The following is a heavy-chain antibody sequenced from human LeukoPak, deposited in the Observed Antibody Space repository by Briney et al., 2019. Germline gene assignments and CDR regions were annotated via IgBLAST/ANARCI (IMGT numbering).Heavy chain of an antibody. D-gene: IGHD3-22*01. CDR2: ISYDGSNK. CDR1: GFTFSSYA. J-gene: IGHJ6*02. CDR3: ARDPAYYDGSGYSHYYGMDV. Sequence: GGSLRLSCAASGFTFSSYAMHWVRQAPGKGLEWVAVISYDGSNKYYADSVKGRFTISRDNSKNTLYLQMNSLRAEDTAVYYCARDPAYYDGSGYSHYYGMDVWGQGTTVTVSS. V-gene: IGHV3-30-3*01.